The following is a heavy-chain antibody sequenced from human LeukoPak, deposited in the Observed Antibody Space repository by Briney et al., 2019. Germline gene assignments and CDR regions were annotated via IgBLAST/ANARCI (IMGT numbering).Heavy chain of an antibody. J-gene: IGHJ5*02. CDR2: ITGGANSV. CDR3: AKVAAAGKVDWFDP. V-gene: IGHV3-23*01. D-gene: IGHD6-13*01. CDR1: GFTFSAFA. Sequence: GGSLRLSCAASGFTFSAFAMTWVRQAPGKAPEWVSSITGGANSVFYADSVKGRFTFSRDNSKNTLYLQMNSLRAEDTAVYYCAKVAAAGKVDWFDPWGQGTLVTVYS.